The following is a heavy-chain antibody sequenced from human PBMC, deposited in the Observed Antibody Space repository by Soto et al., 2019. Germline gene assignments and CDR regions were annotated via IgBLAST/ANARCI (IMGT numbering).Heavy chain of an antibody. V-gene: IGHV1-18*04. Sequence: ASVKVSCKASGYTFTSYGISWVRQAPGQGLEWMGWISAYNGNTNYAQKPQGRVTMTTDTSTSTAYMELRSLRSDDTAVYYCARVVSGSGGYYGYDDAFDIWGQGTMVTVSS. CDR1: GYTFTSYG. CDR2: ISAYNGNT. D-gene: IGHD3-10*01. J-gene: IGHJ3*02. CDR3: ARVVSGSGGYYGYDDAFDI.